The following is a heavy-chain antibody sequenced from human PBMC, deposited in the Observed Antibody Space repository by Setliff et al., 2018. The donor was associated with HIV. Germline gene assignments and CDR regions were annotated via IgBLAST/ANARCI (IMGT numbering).Heavy chain of an antibody. Sequence: SETLSLTCNVSGDSLNTYHWSWIRQSGGKGLEWIGRIYASGKTTFNPSLKSRVRMSVDTSKNQFSLKLTSVTASDTAVYHCARGNNDLESFDYWGQGALVTVSS. J-gene: IGHJ4*02. V-gene: IGHV4-4*07. CDR2: IYASGKT. CDR3: ARGNNDLESFDY. CDR1: GDSLNTYH. D-gene: IGHD3-3*01.